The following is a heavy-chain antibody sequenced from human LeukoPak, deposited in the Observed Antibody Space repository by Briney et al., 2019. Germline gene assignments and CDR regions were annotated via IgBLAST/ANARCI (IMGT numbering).Heavy chain of an antibody. Sequence: SVKVSCKASGGTFSSYAISWVRQAPGQGLEWMGGIIPIFGTANYAQKFQGRVTITTDESTSTAYMELSSLRSEDTAMYYCARADDYVWGSYRLMSHYYYYMDVWGKGTTVTVSS. J-gene: IGHJ6*03. D-gene: IGHD3-16*02. CDR1: GGTFSSYA. CDR3: ARADDYVWGSYRLMSHYYYYMDV. V-gene: IGHV1-69*05. CDR2: IIPIFGTA.